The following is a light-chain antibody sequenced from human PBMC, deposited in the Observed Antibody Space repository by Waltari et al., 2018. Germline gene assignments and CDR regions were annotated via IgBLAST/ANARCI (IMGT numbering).Light chain of an antibody. J-gene: IGKJ4*01. CDR1: QGIRNS. Sequence: IQLTQSPSSLSSSLGDRVTIPCRPSQGIRNSLAWYQPKLGKVPKLLIYAASTLQSGFPSPFSGSGSGTDFTLTISSLQPEDVATYYCQKYDYAPLTFGGGTQVEIK. CDR3: QKYDYAPLT. CDR2: AAS. V-gene: IGKV1-27*01.